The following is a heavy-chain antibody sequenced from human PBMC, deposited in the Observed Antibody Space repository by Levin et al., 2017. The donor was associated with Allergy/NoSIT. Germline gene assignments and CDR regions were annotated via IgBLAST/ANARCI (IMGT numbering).Heavy chain of an antibody. CDR3: ARERQATEAFDP. CDR2: IIPIFGTA. V-gene: IGHV1-69*13. Sequence: SVKVSCKASGGTFSSYAISWVRQAPGQGLEWMGGIIPIFGTANYAQKFQGRVTITADESTSTAYMELSSLRSEDTAVYYCARERQATEAFDPWGQGTLVTVSS. CDR1: GGTFSSYA. J-gene: IGHJ5*02.